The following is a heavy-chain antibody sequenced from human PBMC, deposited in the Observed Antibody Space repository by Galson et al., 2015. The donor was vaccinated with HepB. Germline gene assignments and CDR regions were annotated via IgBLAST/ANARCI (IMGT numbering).Heavy chain of an antibody. J-gene: IGHJ6*02. CDR3: AKGLSCSGAGCYSSADYGMDV. CDR2: IIWNSGII. V-gene: IGHV3-9*01. D-gene: IGHD2-15*01. CDR1: GFTFDDYA. Sequence: SLRLSCAASGFTFDDYAMHWVRQAPGKGLEWVSGIIWNSGIIGYADSVKGRFTISRDNAKNSLYLQMNSLRAEDTALYYCAKGLSCSGAGCYSSADYGMDVWGQGTTVTVSS.